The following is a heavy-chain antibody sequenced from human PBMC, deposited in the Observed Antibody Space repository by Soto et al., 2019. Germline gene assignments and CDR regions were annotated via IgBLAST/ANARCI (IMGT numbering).Heavy chain of an antibody. CDR2: ISGSGGST. J-gene: IGHJ6*02. CDR1: GFTFSSYS. Sequence: TGGALRLPCAASGFTFSSYSMSWVRQAPGKGLEWVSAISGSGGSTYYADSVKGRFTISRDNSKNTLYLQMNSLRAEDTAVYYCAKIERGYSSSWYGIYYGMDVWGQGTTVTLSS. V-gene: IGHV3-23*01. CDR3: AKIERGYSSSWYGIYYGMDV. D-gene: IGHD6-13*01.